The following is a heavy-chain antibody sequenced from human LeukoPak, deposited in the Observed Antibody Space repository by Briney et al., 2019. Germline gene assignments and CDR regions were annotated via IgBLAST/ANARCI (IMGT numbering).Heavy chain of an antibody. CDR1: GDTFSTYT. CDR3: ARGFIPVLLWFGASSEIFDY. V-gene: IGHV1-69*08. Sequence: GASVKVSCKASGDTFSTYTVTWVRQAPGQGLEWMGGVIPILGTPNYAQKFQGRVTITADKSTTTVSIDLRSLRSDDTAVYYCARGFIPVLLWFGASSEIFDYWGQGTLVTVSS. CDR2: VIPILGTP. D-gene: IGHD3-10*01. J-gene: IGHJ4*02.